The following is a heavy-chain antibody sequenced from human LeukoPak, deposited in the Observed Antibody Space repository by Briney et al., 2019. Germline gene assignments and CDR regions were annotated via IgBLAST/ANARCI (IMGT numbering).Heavy chain of an antibody. CDR1: GGSISSSSYY. CDR2: IYYSGST. V-gene: IGHV4-39*07. J-gene: IGHJ4*02. CDR3: ARESVYDFWSGSKYYFDY. Sequence: PSETLSLTCTVSGGSISSSSYYWGWIRQPPGKGLEWIGSIYYSGSTYYNPSLKSRVTISVDTSKNQFSLKLSSVTAADTAVYYCARESVYDFWSGSKYYFDYWGQGTLVTVSS. D-gene: IGHD3-3*01.